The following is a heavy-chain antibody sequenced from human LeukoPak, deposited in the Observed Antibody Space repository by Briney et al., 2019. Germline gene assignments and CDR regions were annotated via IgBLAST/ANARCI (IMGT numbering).Heavy chain of an antibody. Sequence: PSETLSLTCTASGDSMSSHYWSWIRQPPGKGLEWIGYISYIGSTNYNPSLKSRVTISVDTSKNQFSLRLSSVTAADTAVYYCARDPTTVTKGLDIWGQGTMVTVSS. J-gene: IGHJ3*02. CDR3: ARDPTTVTKGLDI. CDR2: ISYIGST. CDR1: GDSMSSHY. V-gene: IGHV4-59*11. D-gene: IGHD4-17*01.